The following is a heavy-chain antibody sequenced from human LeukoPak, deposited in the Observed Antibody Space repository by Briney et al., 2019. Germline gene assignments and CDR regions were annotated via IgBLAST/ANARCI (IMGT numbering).Heavy chain of an antibody. CDR2: INPNSGGT. J-gene: IGHJ6*02. V-gene: IGHV1-2*02. CDR3: ARALSIAARPDGMDV. CDR1: GYTXTGYY. D-gene: IGHD6-6*01. Sequence: ASVKVSCKASGYTXTGYYMHWVRQAPGQGLEWMAWINPNSGGTNYAQKFQGRVTMTRDTSISTAYMELSRLRSDDTAVYYCARALSIAARPDGMDVWGQGTTVTVSS.